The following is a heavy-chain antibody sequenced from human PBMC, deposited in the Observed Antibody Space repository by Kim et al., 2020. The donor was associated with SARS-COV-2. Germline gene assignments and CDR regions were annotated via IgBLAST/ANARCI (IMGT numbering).Heavy chain of an antibody. CDR2: INHSGST. D-gene: IGHD3-10*01. CDR3: ARLTLGYGSGSYYNYYYY. J-gene: IGHJ6*01. V-gene: IGHV4-34*01. Sequence: SETLSLTCAVYGGSFSGYYWSWIRQPPGKGLEWIGEINHSGSTNYNPSLKSRVTISVDTSKNQFSLKLSSVTAADTAAYYCARLTLGYGSGSYYNYYYY. CDR1: GGSFSGYY.